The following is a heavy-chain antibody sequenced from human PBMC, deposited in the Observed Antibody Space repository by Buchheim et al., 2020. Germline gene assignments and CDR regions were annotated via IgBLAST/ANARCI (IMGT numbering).Heavy chain of an antibody. CDR1: GFTFSSYE. V-gene: IGHV3-48*03. CDR2: ISSSGSTI. Sequence: EVQLVESGGGLVQPGGSLRLSCAASGFTFSSYEMNWVRQAPGKGLEWVSYISSSGSTIYYADSVKGRFTISRDNAKNSLYLQMNSLRAEDTAVYYCARDRITGTMGDYYYGMDVWGQGTT. CDR3: ARDRITGTMGDYYYGMDV. J-gene: IGHJ6*02. D-gene: IGHD1-20*01.